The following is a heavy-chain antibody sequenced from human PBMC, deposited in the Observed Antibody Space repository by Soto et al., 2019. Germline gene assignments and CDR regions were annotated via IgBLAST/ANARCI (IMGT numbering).Heavy chain of an antibody. J-gene: IGHJ4*02. Sequence: QVHLVQSGAEVKKPGASVKVSSKATGYTFASYGITCVRQAPGQALEWMGWISAHNGNTDYAQKLQGRVIVTIDTSTSTAYMELRSWRSVDTAVYICARGSYGDYWGEGALVTFSS. CDR3: ARGSYGDY. CDR2: ISAHNGNT. V-gene: IGHV1-18*01. D-gene: IGHD3-10*01. CDR1: GYTFASYG.